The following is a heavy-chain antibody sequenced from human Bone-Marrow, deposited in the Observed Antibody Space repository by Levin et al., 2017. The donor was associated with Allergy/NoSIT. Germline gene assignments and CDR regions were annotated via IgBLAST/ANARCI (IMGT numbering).Heavy chain of an antibody. J-gene: IGHJ4*02. CDR2: IFSTGTT. V-gene: IGHV4-39*01. CDR3: ARHRLSSTRRAPLHFDH. D-gene: IGHD2-2*01. Sequence: SQTLSLTCNVSGAAIKTTTHYWAWIRQPPGKNLEWLGSIFSTGTTYYNPSVKSRVTISVDTSKNLFSLNMDSVTAADTALYYCARHRLSSTRRAPLHFDHWGQGTLVSVSS. CDR1: GAAIKTTTHY.